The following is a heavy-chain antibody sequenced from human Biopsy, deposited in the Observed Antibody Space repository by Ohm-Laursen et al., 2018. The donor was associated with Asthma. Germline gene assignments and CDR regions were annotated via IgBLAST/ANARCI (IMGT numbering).Heavy chain of an antibody. D-gene: IGHD3-10*01. CDR3: ARAVDYSHYYGIDV. Sequence: SVTVSCKTSGYTFNRAGITWVRQAPGQGLEWTGWISVYNGNTKIAQKLQDRVTMITDTSTSTAYMELRSLRSDDTSVYFCARAVDYSHYYGIDVWGQGATVTVS. CDR2: ISVYNGNT. J-gene: IGHJ6*02. V-gene: IGHV1-18*01. CDR1: GYTFNRAG.